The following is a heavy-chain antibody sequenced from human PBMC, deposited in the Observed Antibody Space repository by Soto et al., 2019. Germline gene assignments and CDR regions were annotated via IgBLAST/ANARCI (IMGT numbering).Heavy chain of an antibody. J-gene: IGHJ4*02. D-gene: IGHD3-22*01. CDR1: GGSIRSYY. Sequence: PSETLSLTCTVSGGSIRSYYWSWIRQPPGKGLEWIGYIYYSGSTNYNPSLKSRVTISVHTSKSPFSLKLSSVTAPDTAVYYCARLLYYYDSSGYYYYFDYRGQGTLVTISS. V-gene: IGHV4-59*08. CDR3: ARLLYYYDSSGYYYYFDY. CDR2: IYYSGST.